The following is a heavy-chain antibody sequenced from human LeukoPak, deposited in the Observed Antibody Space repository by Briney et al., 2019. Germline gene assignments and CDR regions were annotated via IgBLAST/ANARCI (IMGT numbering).Heavy chain of an antibody. V-gene: IGHV4-34*01. Sequence: SETLSLTCAVYGGSFSGYYWSWIRQPPGKGLEWIGEINHSGSTNYNPSLKSRVTISADTSKNQFSLKLSSVTAADTAVYYCARWGITIFGVVPSGAFDIWGQGTMVTVSS. CDR3: ARWGITIFGVVPSGAFDI. J-gene: IGHJ3*02. D-gene: IGHD3-3*01. CDR1: GGSFSGYY. CDR2: INHSGST.